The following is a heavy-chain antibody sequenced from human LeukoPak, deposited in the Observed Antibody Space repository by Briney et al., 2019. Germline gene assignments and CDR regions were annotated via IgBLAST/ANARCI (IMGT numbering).Heavy chain of an antibody. CDR3: ARATRATWIQLWPWFDP. J-gene: IGHJ5*02. V-gene: IGHV4-34*01. Sequence: NPSETLSLTCAVYGGSFSGYYWSWIRQPPGKGLEWIGEINHSGGTNYNPSLKSRVTISVDTSKNQFSLKLSSVTAADTAVYYCARATRATWIQLWPWFDPWGQGTLVTVSS. CDR2: INHSGGT. D-gene: IGHD5-18*01. CDR1: GGSFSGYY.